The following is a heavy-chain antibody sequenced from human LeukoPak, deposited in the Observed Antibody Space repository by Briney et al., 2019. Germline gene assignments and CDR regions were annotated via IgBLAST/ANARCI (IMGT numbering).Heavy chain of an antibody. CDR1: GYTFTGYY. CDR2: INPNSGNT. V-gene: IGHV1-8*02. J-gene: IGHJ6*03. D-gene: IGHD2-2*01. Sequence: ASVKVSCKASGYTFTGYYMHWVRQAPGQGLEWMGWINPNSGNTGYAQKFQGRVTMTRNTSISTAYMELSSLRSEDTAVYYCARGRGCSSTSCYADYYYYMDVWGKGTTVTISS. CDR3: ARGRGCSSTSCYADYYYYMDV.